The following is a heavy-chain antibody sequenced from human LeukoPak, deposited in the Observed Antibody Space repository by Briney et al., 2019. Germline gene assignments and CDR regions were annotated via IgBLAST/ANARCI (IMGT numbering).Heavy chain of an antibody. Sequence: GESLKISCKGSVYSFTSYWIGWVRQMPGKGLEWMGIFYPGDSDTRYSPSFQGQVTISADKSIRPAYQQWSILKASDTAMYYCARHHRNWFDPWGQGTLVTVSS. V-gene: IGHV5-51*01. CDR3: ARHHRNWFDP. CDR2: FYPGDSDT. J-gene: IGHJ5*02. CDR1: VYSFTSYW.